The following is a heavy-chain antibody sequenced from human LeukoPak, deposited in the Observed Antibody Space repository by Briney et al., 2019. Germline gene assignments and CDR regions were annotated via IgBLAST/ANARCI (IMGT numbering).Heavy chain of an antibody. D-gene: IGHD6-19*01. CDR3: ARGIAVADTGFFDY. CDR2: IYSGGST. J-gene: IGHJ4*02. Sequence: GGSLRLSCAASGFTVSSNYMTWVRQAPGKGLEWVSVIYSGGSTYYADSVKGGFTISRDNSKSTLYLQMNSLRVEDTAVYYCARGIAVADTGFFDYWGQGTLVTVSS. V-gene: IGHV3-66*01. CDR1: GFTVSSNY.